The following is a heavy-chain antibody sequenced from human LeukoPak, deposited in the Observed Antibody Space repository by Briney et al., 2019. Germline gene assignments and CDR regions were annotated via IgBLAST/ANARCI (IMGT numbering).Heavy chain of an antibody. CDR1: GYTFTSYG. CDR3: ARDDYYDSSGYHRGANWFDP. D-gene: IGHD3-22*01. Sequence: ASVKVSCKASGYTFTSYGISWVRQAPGQGLEWMGWISAYNGNTNYAQKLQGRVTMTTDTSTSTAYMELRSLRLDDTAVYYCARDDYYDSSGYHRGANWFDPWGQGTLVTVSS. J-gene: IGHJ5*02. CDR2: ISAYNGNT. V-gene: IGHV1-18*01.